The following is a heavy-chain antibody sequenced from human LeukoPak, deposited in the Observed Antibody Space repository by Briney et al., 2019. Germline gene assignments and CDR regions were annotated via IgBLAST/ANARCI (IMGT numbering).Heavy chain of an antibody. V-gene: IGHV4-61*02. CDR2: IYARGNS. J-gene: IGHJ5*02. D-gene: IGHD2-15*01. Sequence: PSETLSLTCTVSGGSISSDTYYWSGIRQPAGKGVEWIGRIYARGNSNYNASLKSRVTISIDTSKNQFSLRLNSVIATDTAVYYCAGTRRYCSGGSCYNWFDPWGQGILVTVSS. CDR3: AGTRRYCSGGSCYNWFDP. CDR1: GGSISSDTYY.